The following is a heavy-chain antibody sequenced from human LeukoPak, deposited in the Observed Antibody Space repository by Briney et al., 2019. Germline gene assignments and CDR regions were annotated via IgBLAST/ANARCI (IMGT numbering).Heavy chain of an antibody. CDR2: INHSGST. J-gene: IGHJ4*02. D-gene: IGHD3-16*02. Sequence: SETLSLTCAVYGGSFSGYYWSWIRQPPGKGLEWIGEINHSGSTNYNPSLKSRVTISVDTSKNQFSLKLSSVTAADTAVYYCASGDYVWGSYRYTEQNYWGQGTLVTASS. V-gene: IGHV4-34*01. CDR3: ASGDYVWGSYRYTEQNY. CDR1: GGSFSGYY.